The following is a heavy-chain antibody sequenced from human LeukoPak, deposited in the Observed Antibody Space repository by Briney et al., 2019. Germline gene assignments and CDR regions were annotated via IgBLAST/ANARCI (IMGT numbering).Heavy chain of an antibody. CDR1: GFSVSNYY. V-gene: IGHV3-66*01. CDR3: TRASTKGPSYM. Sequence: GGSLRLSCAASGFSVSNYYMSWVRQPPGKGLEWVSVMYTGGGRYYGDSVKGRITVSRDNSKNTVFLQMNSLRVEDTALYYCTRASTKGPSYM. CDR2: MYTGGGR. J-gene: IGHJ6*03.